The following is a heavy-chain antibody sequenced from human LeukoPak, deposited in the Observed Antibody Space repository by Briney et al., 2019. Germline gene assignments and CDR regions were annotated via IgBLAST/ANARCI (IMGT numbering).Heavy chain of an antibody. D-gene: IGHD5-12*01. CDR3: AKAPSLPNVLATGWFDP. J-gene: IGHJ5*02. CDR1: GYTFSSYA. Sequence: GGSLRLSCAASGYTFSSYAMSWVRQAPGKGLELDSAFSGSGGSTYYADSVKGRFTISRDNSKNTLYLQMNSLRAEDTAVYYCAKAPSLPNVLATGWFDPWGQGTLVTVSS. V-gene: IGHV3-23*01. CDR2: FSGSGGST.